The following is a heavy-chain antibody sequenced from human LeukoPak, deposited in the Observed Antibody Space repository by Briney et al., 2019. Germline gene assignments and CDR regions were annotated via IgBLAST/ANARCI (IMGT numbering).Heavy chain of an antibody. D-gene: IGHD3-10*01. CDR3: ARERVTMVRGLSGMDV. J-gene: IGHJ6*02. CDR2: ISSSSYI. Sequence: PGGSLRLSCAASGFTFSSYNMNWVRQAPGKGLEWVSSISSSSYIYYADSVKGRFTISRDNAKNSLYLQMNSLRAEDTAVYYCARERVTMVRGLSGMDVWGQGTTVTVSS. V-gene: IGHV3-21*01. CDR1: GFTFSSYN.